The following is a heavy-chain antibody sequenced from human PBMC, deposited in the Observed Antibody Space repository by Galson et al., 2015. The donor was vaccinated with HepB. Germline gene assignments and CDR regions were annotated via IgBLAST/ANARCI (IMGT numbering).Heavy chain of an antibody. Sequence: SLRLSCAASGFTFSPYAMSWVRQAPGKGLEWVSSIAATDSRRYYADSVKGRFTISRDNSKNVLYLQMNSLRAEDTGVYYCVKEGSWFGGDWFDPWGQGALVTVS. CDR1: GFTFSPYA. CDR2: IAATDSRR. D-gene: IGHD3-16*01. CDR3: VKEGSWFGGDWFDP. J-gene: IGHJ5*02. V-gene: IGHV3-23*01.